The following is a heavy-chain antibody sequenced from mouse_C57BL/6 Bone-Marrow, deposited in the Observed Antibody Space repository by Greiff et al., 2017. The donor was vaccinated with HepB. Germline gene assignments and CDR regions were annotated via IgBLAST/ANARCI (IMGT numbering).Heavy chain of an antibody. CDR1: GYTFTSNW. V-gene: IGHV1-69*01. Sequence: VQLQQPGAELVMPGASVKLSCKASGYTFTSNWMHWVKQRPGQGLEWIGEIDPSDSYTNYNQKFKGKSTLTVDKSSSTAYMQLSSLTSEDSAVYYCAREGRPYFDYWGQGTTLTVSS. CDR2: IDPSDSYT. J-gene: IGHJ2*01. CDR3: AREGRPYFDY.